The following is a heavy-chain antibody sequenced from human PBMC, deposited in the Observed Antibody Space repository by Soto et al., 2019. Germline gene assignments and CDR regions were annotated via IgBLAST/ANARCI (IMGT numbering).Heavy chain of an antibody. CDR2: ISWNSGSI. CDR1: GFTFEYYA. J-gene: IGHJ4*02. D-gene: IGHD3-10*01. CDR3: AKDHALGFRESHWGSFDY. Sequence: PGGSLRLSCAASGFTFEYYAMHWVRQAPGKGLEWVSGISWNSGSIGYADSVKGRFTISRDNAKNSLYLQMNSLRAEDTALYYCAKDHALGFRESHWGSFDYWRQGT. V-gene: IGHV3-9*01.